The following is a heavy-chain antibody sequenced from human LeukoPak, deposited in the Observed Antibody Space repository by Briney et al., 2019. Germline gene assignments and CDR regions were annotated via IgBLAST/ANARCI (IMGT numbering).Heavy chain of an antibody. Sequence: ASVKVSCKASGFAFTSYGFTWVRPAPGQGLEWMGWINAGNGNTKYSQKFQGRVTITRDTSASTAYMELSSLRSEDTAVYYCARDGAGYCSGGSCLDWFDPWGQGTLVTVSS. V-gene: IGHV1-3*01. D-gene: IGHD2-15*01. CDR3: ARDGAGYCSGGSCLDWFDP. CDR1: GFAFTSYG. J-gene: IGHJ5*02. CDR2: INAGNGNT.